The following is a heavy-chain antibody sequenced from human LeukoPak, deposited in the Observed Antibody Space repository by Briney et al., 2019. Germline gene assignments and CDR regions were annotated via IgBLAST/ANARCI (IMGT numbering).Heavy chain of an antibody. CDR2: ISYDGNDK. CDR1: GFIFNSYG. V-gene: IGHV3-30*18. CDR3: AKDLRGYSSGWPADY. D-gene: IGHD6-19*01. J-gene: IGHJ4*02. Sequence: PGQSLRLSCAASGFIFNSYGMHWVRQAPGKGLEWVAIISYDGNDKYYADSVKGRFSISRDNSRNTLYLQMSSLKPEDTAVYYCAKDLRGYSSGWPADYWGQGTLVTVSS.